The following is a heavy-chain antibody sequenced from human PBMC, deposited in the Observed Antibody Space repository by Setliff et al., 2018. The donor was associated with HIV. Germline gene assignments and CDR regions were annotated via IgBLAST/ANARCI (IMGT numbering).Heavy chain of an antibody. J-gene: IGHJ4*01. CDR2: IIPIFDAA. CDR3: ARGALLAVFDFDH. CDR1: GGTFSSYA. Sequence: GASVKVSCKASGGTFSSYAVTWVRQAPGQGLEWMGGIIPIFDAANYAHRFQGRVTINADDSTSTAYMELSHLRSDDTAVYFCARGALLAVFDFDHWGHGTLVTVSS. V-gene: IGHV1-69*13. D-gene: IGHD3-10*01.